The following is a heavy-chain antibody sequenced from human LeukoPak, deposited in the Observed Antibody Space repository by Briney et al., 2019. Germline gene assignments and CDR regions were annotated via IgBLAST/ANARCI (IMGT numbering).Heavy chain of an antibody. CDR2: IYPGDSDT. CDR3: ARPHTLGRITKYYFDY. Sequence: GESLKISCQTSGYIFTTYWIGWVRQVPGKGLEWIGIIYPGDSDTRYSPSFQGQVTISADKSINTAYLQWSSLKASDTAMYYCARPHTLGRITKYYFDYWGQGTLVTVSS. J-gene: IGHJ4*02. V-gene: IGHV5-51*01. D-gene: IGHD3-16*01. CDR1: GYIFTTYW.